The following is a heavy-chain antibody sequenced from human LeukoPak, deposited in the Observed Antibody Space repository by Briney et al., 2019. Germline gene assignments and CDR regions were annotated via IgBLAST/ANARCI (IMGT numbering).Heavy chain of an antibody. J-gene: IGHJ5*02. CDR2: KWYEGSNK. Sequence: GGSLRLPCAASGFPFSSYGMHWVRQAPGKGLEWVAVKWYEGSNKYYADSVKGRITISRDNSKNTLYLQMNSLRAEDTAVYYCARDQGSGWYGAQNWFDPWGQGTLVTVSS. CDR1: GFPFSSYG. CDR3: ARDQGSGWYGAQNWFDP. D-gene: IGHD6-19*01. V-gene: IGHV3-33*01.